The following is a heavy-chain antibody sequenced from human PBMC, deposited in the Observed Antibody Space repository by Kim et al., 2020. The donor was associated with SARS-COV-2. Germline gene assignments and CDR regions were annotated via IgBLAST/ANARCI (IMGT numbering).Heavy chain of an antibody. J-gene: IGHJ6*02. CDR2: IYHSGST. CDR1: GGSISSANW. D-gene: IGHD2-21*02. V-gene: IGHV4-4*02. CDR3: ARGFSVAVTGSYYYNIDV. Sequence: SETLSLTCGVSGGSISSANWWTWVRQSPGKGLEWIGEIYHSGSTRYNPSLESRVTISVDRSKNQFSLKLSSVTAADTAVYYCARGFSVAVTGSYYYNIDVWGQGTTVTVSS.